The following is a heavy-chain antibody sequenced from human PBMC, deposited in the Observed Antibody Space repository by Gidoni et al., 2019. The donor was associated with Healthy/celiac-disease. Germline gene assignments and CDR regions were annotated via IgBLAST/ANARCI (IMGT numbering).Heavy chain of an antibody. CDR1: GVAFGSYA. D-gene: IGHD4-17*01. CDR2: ISGSGGST. J-gene: IGHJ6*02. V-gene: IGHV3-23*01. Sequence: EVQLLESGGGWVQPGGSLRLSCAASGVAFGSYAISWFRQAPGKGLEWVSAISGSGGSTYYADSVKGRFTISRDNSKNTRYLQMNILRAEDTAVYYCAKALSPREYGDYVTNYYYDYGMDVWGQGTTVTVSS. CDR3: AKALSPREYGDYVTNYYYDYGMDV.